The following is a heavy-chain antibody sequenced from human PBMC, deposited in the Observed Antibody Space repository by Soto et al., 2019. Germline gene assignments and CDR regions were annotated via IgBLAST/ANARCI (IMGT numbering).Heavy chain of an antibody. CDR1: GGSFSGYY. D-gene: IGHD3-3*01. Sequence: SETLSLTCAVYGGSFSGYYWSWMRQPPGKGLEWIGEINHSGSTNYNPSLKSRVTISVDTSKNQFSLKLSSVTAADTAVYYCARGMTIFGVVLADYYGMDVWGQGTTVTVSS. CDR2: INHSGST. CDR3: ARGMTIFGVVLADYYGMDV. V-gene: IGHV4-34*01. J-gene: IGHJ6*02.